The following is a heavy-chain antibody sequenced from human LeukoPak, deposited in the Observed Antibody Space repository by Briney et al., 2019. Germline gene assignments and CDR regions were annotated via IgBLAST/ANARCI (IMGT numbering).Heavy chain of an antibody. V-gene: IGHV3-21*01. J-gene: IGHJ4*02. CDR3: ARESVGYYDFWSGYFHYHPFDY. CDR1: GFTFSSYG. CDR2: ISSSSSYI. Sequence: GGSLRLSCAASGFTFSSYGMNWVRQAPGKGLEWVSSISSSSSYIYYADSVKGRFTISRDNAKNSLYLQMYSLRAEDTAVYYCARESVGYYDFWSGYFHYHPFDYWGQGTLVTVSS. D-gene: IGHD3-3*01.